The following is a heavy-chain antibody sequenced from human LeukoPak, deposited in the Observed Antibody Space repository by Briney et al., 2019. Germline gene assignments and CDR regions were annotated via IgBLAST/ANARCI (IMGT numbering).Heavy chain of an antibody. J-gene: IGHJ2*01. V-gene: IGHV3-53*01. CDR2: MQSGGST. Sequence: PGGSLRLSCAASGITVSIKYMSWVRQAPGKGLEWVSVMQSGGSTYKADSVKGRFTISRDNSKNTLYLQMNSLRVEDPAVYYCARDGGAGWYFDLWGRGTLVTVSS. CDR3: ARDGGAGWYFDL. CDR1: GITVSIKY. D-gene: IGHD3-16*01.